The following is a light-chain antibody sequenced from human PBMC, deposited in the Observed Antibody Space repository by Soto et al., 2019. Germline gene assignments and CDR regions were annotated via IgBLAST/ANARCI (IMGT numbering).Light chain of an antibody. V-gene: IGKV3-20*01. Sequence: EIVLTQSPGTLSLSPGERVTLSCRASQSVSSSSLAWYQQKPGQAPRLLIYGASSRATGIPDRFSGSGSGTDFTLTISRLEPEDFAVYYCQQYVTSPRTFGQGTKLEI. CDR3: QQYVTSPRT. CDR1: QSVSSSS. J-gene: IGKJ2*01. CDR2: GAS.